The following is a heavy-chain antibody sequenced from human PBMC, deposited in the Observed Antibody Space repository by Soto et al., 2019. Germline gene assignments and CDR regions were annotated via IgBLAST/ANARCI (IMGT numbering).Heavy chain of an antibody. J-gene: IGHJ5*02. CDR3: ARDERDYDSSGYYYWFGP. Sequence: ASETLSLTCAVSGGSISSGGYSWSWIRQPPGKGLEWIGYIYHSGSTYYNPSLKSRVTISVDRSKNQFSLKLSSVTAADTAVYYCARDERDYDSSGYYYWFGPWGQGTLVTV. CDR1: GGSISSGGYS. V-gene: IGHV4-30-2*01. CDR2: IYHSGST. D-gene: IGHD3-22*01.